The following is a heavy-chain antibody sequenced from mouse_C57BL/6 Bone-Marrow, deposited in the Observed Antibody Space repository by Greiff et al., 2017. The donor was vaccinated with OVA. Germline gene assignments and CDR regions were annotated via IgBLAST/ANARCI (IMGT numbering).Heavy chain of an antibody. Sequence: EVQGVESGGGLVQPGGSLKLSCAASGFTFSDYGMAWVRQAPRKGPEWVAFISNLAYSIYYADTVTGRFTISRENAKNTLYLEMSSLRSEDTAMYYCARTYYYGSRGAWFAYWGQGTLVTVSA. D-gene: IGHD1-1*01. CDR2: ISNLAYSI. J-gene: IGHJ3*01. CDR3: ARTYYYGSRGAWFAY. CDR1: GFTFSDYG. V-gene: IGHV5-15*01.